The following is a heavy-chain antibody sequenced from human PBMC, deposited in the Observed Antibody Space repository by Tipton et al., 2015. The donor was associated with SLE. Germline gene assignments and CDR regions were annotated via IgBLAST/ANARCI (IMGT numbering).Heavy chain of an antibody. CDR3: ARVRGYAFDI. V-gene: IGHV4-59*01. J-gene: IGHJ3*02. CDR2: IYYSGST. CDR1: GGSFSGYY. Sequence: TLSLTCAVYGGSFSGYYWSWIRQPPGKGLEWIGYIYYSGSTNHNPSLKSRVTISVDTSKNQFSLKLSSVTAADTAVYYCARVRGYAFDIWGQGTMVTVSS. D-gene: IGHD3-10*01.